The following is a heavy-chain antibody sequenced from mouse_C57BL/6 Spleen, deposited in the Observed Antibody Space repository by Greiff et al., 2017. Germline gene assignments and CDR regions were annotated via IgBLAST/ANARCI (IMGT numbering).Heavy chain of an antibody. CDR1: GYTFTSYD. V-gene: IGHV1-85*01. CDR2: IYPRDGST. Sequence: VQLQQSGPELVKPGASVKLSCKASGYTFTSYDINWVKQRPGQGLEWIGWIYPRDGSTKYNEKFKGKATLTVDTSSSTAYMELHSLTSEDSAVYFCARPLYYYGSSYEAMDYWGQGTSVTVSS. CDR3: ARPLYYYGSSYEAMDY. J-gene: IGHJ4*01. D-gene: IGHD1-1*01.